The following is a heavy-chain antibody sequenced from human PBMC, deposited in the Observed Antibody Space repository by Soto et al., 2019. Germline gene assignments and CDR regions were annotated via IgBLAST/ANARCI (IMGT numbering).Heavy chain of an antibody. CDR3: AKEAIRGYSYGYYYYGMDV. J-gene: IGHJ6*02. D-gene: IGHD5-18*01. CDR1: GFTFSSYG. V-gene: IGHV3-30*18. CDR2: ISYDGSNK. Sequence: GWSLRLSCAASGFTFSSYGMHWVRQAPGKGLEWVAVISYDGSNKYYADSVKGRFTISRDNSKNTLYLQMNSLRAEDTAVYYCAKEAIRGYSYGYYYYGMDVWGQGTTVTVSS.